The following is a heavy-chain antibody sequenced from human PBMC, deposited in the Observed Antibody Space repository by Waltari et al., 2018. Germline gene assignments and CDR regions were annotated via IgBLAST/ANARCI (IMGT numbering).Heavy chain of an antibody. CDR3: AKVGYCSSTSCWYDP. J-gene: IGHJ5*02. Sequence: EVQLLESGGGLVQPGGSLRLSCAASGFTFSSYAMSWVRQAPGKGLEWVSASSGSGGSTYYADSVKGRFTISRDNSKNTLYLQMNSLRAEDTAVYYCAKVGYCSSTSCWYDPWGQGTLVTVSS. CDR1: GFTFSSYA. CDR2: SSGSGGST. D-gene: IGHD2-2*01. V-gene: IGHV3-23*01.